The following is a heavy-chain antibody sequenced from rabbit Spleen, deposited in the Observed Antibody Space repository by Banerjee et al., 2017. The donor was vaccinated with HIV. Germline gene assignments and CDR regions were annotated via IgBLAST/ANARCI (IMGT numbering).Heavy chain of an antibody. J-gene: IGHJ6*01. CDR3: ARDSGSSFSSYGMDL. V-gene: IGHV1S45*01. Sequence: QEQLEESGGDLVKPEGSLTLTCTASGFSFSSRYWPCWVRQAPGKGLEWIACIYTDNGNTWYASWAKGRFTISKTSSTTVTLQMTSLTAADTATYFCARDSGSSFSSYGMDLWGPGTLVTVS. CDR1: GFSFSSRYW. CDR2: IYTDNGNT. D-gene: IGHD8-1*01.